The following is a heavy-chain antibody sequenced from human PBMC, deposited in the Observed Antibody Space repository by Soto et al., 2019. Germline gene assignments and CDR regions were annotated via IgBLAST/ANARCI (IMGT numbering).Heavy chain of an antibody. V-gene: IGHV4-34*01. J-gene: IGHJ4*02. CDR1: GGSFSGYY. CDR2: INHSGST. Sequence: SETLSLTCAVYGGSFSGYYWSWIRQPPGKGLEWIGEINHSGSTNYNPSLKSRVTISVDTSKNQFSLKLSSVTAADTAVYYCARFPYFNSASWCARSLYWFDYWGQGTLVIVTS. CDR3: ARFPYFNSASWCARSLYWFDY. D-gene: IGHD2-2*01.